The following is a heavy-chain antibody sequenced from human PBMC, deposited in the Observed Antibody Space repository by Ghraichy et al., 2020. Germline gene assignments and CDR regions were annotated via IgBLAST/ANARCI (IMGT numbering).Heavy chain of an antibody. J-gene: IGHJ4*02. CDR1: GGSISSSSYY. CDR3: ARRGMVRGVIIGDY. D-gene: IGHD3-10*01. V-gene: IGHV4-39*01. Sequence: ESLNISCTVSGGSISSSSYYWGWIRQPPGKGLEWIGSIYYSGSTYYNPSLKSRVTISVDTSKNQFSLKLSSVTAADTAVYYCARRGMVRGVIIGDYWGQGTLVTVSS. CDR2: IYYSGST.